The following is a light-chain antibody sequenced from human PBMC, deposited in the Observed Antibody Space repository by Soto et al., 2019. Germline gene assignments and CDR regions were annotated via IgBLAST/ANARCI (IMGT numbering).Light chain of an antibody. V-gene: IGKV1-39*01. CDR1: QSIRSY. CDR3: QQSYSTPYT. J-gene: IGKJ2*01. Sequence: DIQMTQSPSSLSASVGGRATITCRASQSIRSYLNWYQQKPGKAPKLLIYAASRLESGVPSRFSGSGSGTDFTLTISSLQPEDFATYYGQQSYSTPYTVGQGTKLEIK. CDR2: AAS.